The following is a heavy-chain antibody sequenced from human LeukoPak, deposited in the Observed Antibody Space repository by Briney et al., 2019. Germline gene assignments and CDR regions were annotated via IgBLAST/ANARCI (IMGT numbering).Heavy chain of an antibody. CDR1: GYTFTSYG. CDR2: ISAYNGNT. V-gene: IGHV1-18*01. J-gene: IGHJ4*02. CDR3: ARDRLTVAGTTSFDY. Sequence: ASVKVSCKPSGYTFTSYGISWVRQAPGQGLEWMGWISAYNGNTNYAQKLQGRVTMTTDTSTSTAYMELRSLRPDDTAVYYCARDRLTVAGTTSFDYWGQGTLVTVSS. D-gene: IGHD1-7*01.